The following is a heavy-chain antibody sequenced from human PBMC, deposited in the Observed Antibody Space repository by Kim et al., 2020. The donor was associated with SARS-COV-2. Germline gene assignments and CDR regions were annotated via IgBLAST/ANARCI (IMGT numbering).Heavy chain of an antibody. V-gene: IGHV3-11*01. CDR1: GFTFSDYY. CDR2: ISNGGSTI. CDR3: ARSRRAYYDSSGWDY. Sequence: GGSLRLSCAASGFTFSDYYMSWIRQAPGKGLEWVSYISNGGSTIYYADSVKGRFTISRDNAKNSLYLQMNSLRAEDTAVYYCARSRRAYYDSSGWDYWGQGTLVTVSS. J-gene: IGHJ4*02. D-gene: IGHD3-22*01.